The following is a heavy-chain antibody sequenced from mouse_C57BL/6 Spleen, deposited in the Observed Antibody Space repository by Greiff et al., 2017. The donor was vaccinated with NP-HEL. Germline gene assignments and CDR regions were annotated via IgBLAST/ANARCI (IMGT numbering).Heavy chain of an antibody. CDR1: GYTFTSYW. CDR3: ARRYYYGSSYAWFAY. D-gene: IGHD1-1*01. CDR2: IYPSDSET. Sequence: VQLQQPGAELVRPGSSVKLSCKASGYTFTSYWMDWVKQRPGQGLEWIGNIYPSDSETHYNQKFKDKATLTVDKSSSTAYMQLSSLTSEDSAVYYCARRYYYGSSYAWFAYWGQGTLVTVSA. J-gene: IGHJ3*01. V-gene: IGHV1-61*01.